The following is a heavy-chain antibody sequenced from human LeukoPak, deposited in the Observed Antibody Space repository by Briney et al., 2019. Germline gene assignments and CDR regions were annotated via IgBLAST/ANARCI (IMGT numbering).Heavy chain of an antibody. CDR2: IYTSGST. V-gene: IGHV4-61*02. D-gene: IGHD6-19*01. Sequence: SETLSLTCTLSGGSISSGSYYWSWIRQPAGKGLEWIGRIYTSGSTNYNPSLKSRVTISVDTSKNQFSLKLSSVTAADTAVYYCARAGIAVAGITYYYYYGTDVWGQGTTVAVSS. J-gene: IGHJ6*02. CDR1: GGSISSGSYY. CDR3: ARAGIAVAGITYYYYYGTDV.